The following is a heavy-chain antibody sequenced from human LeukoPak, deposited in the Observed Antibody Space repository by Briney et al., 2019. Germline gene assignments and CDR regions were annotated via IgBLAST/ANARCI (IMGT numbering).Heavy chain of an antibody. CDR2: IYYSGST. Sequence: PSETLSLTCTVSGGSISSHYWSWIRQPPGKGLEWIGYIYYSGSTNYNPSLKSRVTISADTSKNQLSLKLSPVTAADTAVYYCARVGFGTYYDFWSGYYFDYWGQGTLVTVSS. CDR3: ARVGFGTYYDFWSGYYFDY. CDR1: GGSISSHY. D-gene: IGHD3-3*01. V-gene: IGHV4-59*11. J-gene: IGHJ4*02.